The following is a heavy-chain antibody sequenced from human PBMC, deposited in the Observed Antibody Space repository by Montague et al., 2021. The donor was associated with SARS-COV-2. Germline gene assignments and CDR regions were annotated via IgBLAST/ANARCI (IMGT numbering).Heavy chain of an antibody. J-gene: IGHJ3*02. V-gene: IGHV4-59*08. CDR1: GGSISSYY. Sequence: SETLSLTCTVSGGSISSYYCSWIRQPPGKGLEWIGYIYYGGSTNXNPSLKSRVTISVDTSKNQFSLKLRPVTAADTAVYYCARQRRYQLPITIFGVVMADAFDIWGQGTMVTVSS. CDR3: ARQRRYQLPITIFGVVMADAFDI. D-gene: IGHD3-3*01. CDR2: IYYGGST.